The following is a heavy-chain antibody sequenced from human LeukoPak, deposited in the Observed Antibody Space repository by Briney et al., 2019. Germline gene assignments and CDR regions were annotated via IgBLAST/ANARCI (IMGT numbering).Heavy chain of an antibody. CDR2: INHNGEAI. J-gene: IGHJ4*02. D-gene: IGHD3-9*01. Sequence: GGSLRLSCAASGFPFSSHVLSWVRQAPGRGLEWIAYINHNGEAIYYPDFVKGRFIISRDNAKNSLFLQMNDLRDEDTAVYYCARDYDWAFDFWGQGTRVTVSS. CDR1: GFPFSSHV. CDR3: ARDYDWAFDF. V-gene: IGHV3-48*02.